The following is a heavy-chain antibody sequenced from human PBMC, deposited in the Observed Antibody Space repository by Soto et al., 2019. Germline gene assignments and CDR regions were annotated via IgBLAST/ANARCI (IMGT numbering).Heavy chain of an antibody. J-gene: IGHJ5*02. CDR2: IFYSGST. V-gene: IGHV4-39*01. D-gene: IGHD2-15*01. CDR3: ARQCRGVTSNWFVP. Sequence: SETLSLTCTVSSGSISSTIYSWDWIRQPPGKGLEWIGSIFYSGSTYYNPSLKSRVTISVDTSKNQFSLTLTSVTAADTAVYYCARQCRGVTSNWFVPCGEGTLVTVSS. CDR1: SGSISSTIYS.